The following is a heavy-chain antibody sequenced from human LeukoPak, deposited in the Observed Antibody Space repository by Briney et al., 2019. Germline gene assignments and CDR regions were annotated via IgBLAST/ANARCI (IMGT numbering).Heavy chain of an antibody. CDR3: AREGGNYDSRGYYQAYDAFDI. V-gene: IGHV3-7*05. CDR2: INQDGSEK. J-gene: IGHJ3*02. CDR1: GFTFNNYW. D-gene: IGHD3-22*01. Sequence: PGGSLRLSCAVSGFTFNNYWMSWVRQAPGKGLEWVANINQDGSEKYYVDSVKGRLTISRDNAKKSLYLQMNSLRAGDTAVYYCAREGGNYDSRGYYQAYDAFDIWGQGTVVIVSS.